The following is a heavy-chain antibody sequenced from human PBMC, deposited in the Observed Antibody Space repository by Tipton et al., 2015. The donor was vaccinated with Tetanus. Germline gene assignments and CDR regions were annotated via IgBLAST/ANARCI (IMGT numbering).Heavy chain of an antibody. J-gene: IGHJ4*02. Sequence: TLSLTCSLSGGSISNSEYYWAWIRQPPGKGLEWIGSVFDSGTSYYNPSLKSRVTISVATSKNHFSLRLSSSTAAETAVYYCAEGRRFCSSNSCHEYYFDSWGRGTLVTVSS. CDR1: GGSISNSEYY. D-gene: IGHD2-2*01. CDR3: AEGRRFCSSNSCHEYYFDS. V-gene: IGHV4-39*02. CDR2: VFDSGTS.